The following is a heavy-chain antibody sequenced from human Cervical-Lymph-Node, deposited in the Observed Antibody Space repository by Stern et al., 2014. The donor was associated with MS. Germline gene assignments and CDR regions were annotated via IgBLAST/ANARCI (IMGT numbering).Heavy chain of an antibody. D-gene: IGHD5-18*01. CDR2: IGTAGDT. Sequence: EDQLVESGGGLVQPGGSLRLSCAASGFTFSSYDMHWVRQATGKGLEWVSAIGTAGDTYYPGSVKGRFTISRENAKNSLYLQMNSLRAGDTAVYYCARGRTYSYGSYYFDYWGQGTLVTVSS. V-gene: IGHV3-13*01. J-gene: IGHJ4*02. CDR1: GFTFSSYD. CDR3: ARGRTYSYGSYYFDY.